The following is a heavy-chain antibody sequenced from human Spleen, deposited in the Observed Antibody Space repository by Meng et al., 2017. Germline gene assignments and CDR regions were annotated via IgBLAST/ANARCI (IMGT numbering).Heavy chain of an antibody. Sequence: GGSLRLSCEASGFTFTDFEMNWVRQAPGKGLEWVSYISRSGTTIYYADSVKGRFTISRDNAKNSMYLQLNSLRAEDTGVYYCTKGGIDYWGQGTLVTVSS. CDR3: TKGGIDY. V-gene: IGHV3-48*03. CDR1: GFTFTDFE. J-gene: IGHJ4*02. CDR2: ISRSGTTI.